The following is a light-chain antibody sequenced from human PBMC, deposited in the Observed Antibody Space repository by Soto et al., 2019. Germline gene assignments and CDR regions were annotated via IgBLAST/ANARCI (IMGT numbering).Light chain of an antibody. CDR1: SSNIGAPYD. CDR2: GNN. CDR3: QSHDTTLSGHVV. J-gene: IGLJ2*01. V-gene: IGLV1-40*01. Sequence: QSVLTQPPSVSGAPGQGVTISCTGSSSNIGAPYDVHWYQHLPGTAPKLLIYGNNSRPSGVPARFSGSKSGTSASLAITGLQAEDEADYYCQSHDTTLSGHVVFGGGTKLTVL.